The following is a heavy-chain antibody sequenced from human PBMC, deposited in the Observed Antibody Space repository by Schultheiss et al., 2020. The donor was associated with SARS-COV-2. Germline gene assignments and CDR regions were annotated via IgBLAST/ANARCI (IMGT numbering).Heavy chain of an antibody. CDR2: IRSKAYGGTT. J-gene: IGHJ4*02. CDR3: TNLDYSNYAWDY. Sequence: GESLKISCTASGFTFGDYAMSWFRQAPGKGLEWVGFIRSKAYGGTTEYAASLKGRFTISRDDSKSIAYLQMNSLKTEDTAVYYCTNLDYSNYAWDYWGQGTLVTFSS. CDR1: GFTFGDYA. D-gene: IGHD4-11*01. V-gene: IGHV3-49*03.